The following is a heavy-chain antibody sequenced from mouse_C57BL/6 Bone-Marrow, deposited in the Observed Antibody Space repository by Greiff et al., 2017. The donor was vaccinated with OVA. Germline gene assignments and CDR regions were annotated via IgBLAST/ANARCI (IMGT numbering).Heavy chain of an antibody. J-gene: IGHJ3*01. CDR2: INPGSGGT. V-gene: IGHV1-54*01. CDR3: ARSMRLRPCAY. Sequence: VQLQQSGAELVRPGTSVKVSCKASGYAFTNYLIEWVKQRPGQGLEWIGVINPGSGGTNYNEKFKGKATLTADKSSSTAYMQLSILTSEDAAVYFCARSMRLRPCAYWGQGTLGTVSA. D-gene: IGHD2-4*01. CDR1: GYAFTNYL.